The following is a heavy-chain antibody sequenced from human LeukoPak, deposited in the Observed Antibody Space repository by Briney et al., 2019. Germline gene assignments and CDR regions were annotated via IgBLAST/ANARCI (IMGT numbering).Heavy chain of an antibody. V-gene: IGHV4-59*01. D-gene: IGHD1-26*01. CDR3: ARGGRYNWFDP. CDR2: LYYTGST. J-gene: IGHJ5*02. CDR1: GGSISSYY. Sequence: SETLSLTCTVPGGSISSYYWSWIRQPLGKGLEWIGYLYYTGSTNYNPSLKSRVTMSVDTSKNQFSLRLSSLTAADTAVYYCARGGRYNWFDPWGQGTLVTVSS.